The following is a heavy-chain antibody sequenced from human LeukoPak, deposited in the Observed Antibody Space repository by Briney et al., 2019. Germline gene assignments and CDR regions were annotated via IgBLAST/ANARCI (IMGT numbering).Heavy chain of an antibody. CDR1: GYTFTGYY. D-gene: IGHD3-10*01. CDR3: ARRWGLLWFGELFQRYYFDY. CDR2: INPNSGGT. Sequence: GASVKVSCKASGYTFTGYYMHWVRQAPGQGLEWMGWINPNSGGTNYAQKFQGRVTMTRDTSISTAYMELSRLRSDDTAVYYCARRWGLLWFGELFQRYYFDYWGQGTLVTVSS. J-gene: IGHJ4*02. V-gene: IGHV1-2*02.